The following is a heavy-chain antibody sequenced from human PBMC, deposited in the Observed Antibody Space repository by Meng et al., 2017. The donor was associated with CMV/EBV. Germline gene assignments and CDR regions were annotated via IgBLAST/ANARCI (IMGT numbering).Heavy chain of an antibody. CDR2: IRYDGSNK. V-gene: IGHV3-30*02. CDR3: AKPIRFLEWLNGMDV. CDR1: GFTFSSHS. J-gene: IGHJ6*02. Sequence: GVSLKLPFSASGFTFSSHSMNWVRQAPGKGLEWVAFIRYDGSNKYYADSVKGRFTISRDNSKNTLYLQMNSLRAEDTAVYYCAKPIRFLEWLNGMDVWGQGTTVTVSS. D-gene: IGHD3-3*01.